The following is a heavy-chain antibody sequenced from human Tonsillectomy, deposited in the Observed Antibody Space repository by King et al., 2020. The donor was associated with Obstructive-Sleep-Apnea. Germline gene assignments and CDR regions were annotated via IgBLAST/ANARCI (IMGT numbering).Heavy chain of an antibody. CDR1: GYTFTSYD. J-gene: IGHJ4*02. V-gene: IGHV1-8*01. CDR3: VRERGYPDY. CDR2: MNPNSGNT. Sequence: VQLVESGAEVKKPGASVKVSCKASGYTFTSYDINWVRQATGQGLEWMGWMNPNSGNTGYAQKFQGRVTMTRNTSMTTAYMGLRSLTSEDTAVYYCVRERGYPDYWGQGTLVTVSS. D-gene: IGHD5-18*01.